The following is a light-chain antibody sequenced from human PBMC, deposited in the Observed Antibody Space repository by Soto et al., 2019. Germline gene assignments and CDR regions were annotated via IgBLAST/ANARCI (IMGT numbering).Light chain of an antibody. CDR2: RNN. V-gene: IGLV1-47*01. Sequence: QSALTQPPSASGTPGQRVTISCSGSSSNIESNYVYWYQQLPGTAPRLLIYRNNQRPSGVPDRFSGSKSGTSASLAISALRSEDEADYYCTVWDDSLRGRLFVGGTKLTVL. J-gene: IGLJ2*01. CDR3: TVWDDSLRGRL. CDR1: SSNIESNY.